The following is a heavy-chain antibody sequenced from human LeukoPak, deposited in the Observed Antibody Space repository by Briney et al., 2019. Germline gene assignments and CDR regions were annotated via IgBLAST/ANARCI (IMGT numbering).Heavy chain of an antibody. CDR3: ARDDYGGHLDY. CDR2: ITRSSSI. CDR1: GFTVSSNY. V-gene: IGHV3-69-1*01. D-gene: IGHD4-23*01. Sequence: PGGSLRLSCAASGFTVSSNYMNWVRQAPGKGLEWVSSITRSSSIFYGDSVKGRFTMSRDNAKNSLYLQMNSLRDEDTAVYYCARDDYGGHLDYWGQGTLVTVSS. J-gene: IGHJ4*02.